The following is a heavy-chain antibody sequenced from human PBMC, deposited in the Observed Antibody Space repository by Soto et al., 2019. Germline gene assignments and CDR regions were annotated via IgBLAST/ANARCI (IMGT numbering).Heavy chain of an antibody. V-gene: IGHV4-34*01. CDR1: GEALGGYY. Sequence: QVQLQQWGAGPLKPSETLSLSCGVSGEALGGYYWSWIRQSSGKGLEWMGQINHSGDTNYNPSLKSRVTLSVDTSKTHLSLKLTSVTAADTAVYYCARVSPFYDILTGRYHYYRLDVWGQGTTVTVSS. CDR2: INHSGDT. D-gene: IGHD3-9*01. CDR3: ARVSPFYDILTGRYHYYRLDV. J-gene: IGHJ6*02.